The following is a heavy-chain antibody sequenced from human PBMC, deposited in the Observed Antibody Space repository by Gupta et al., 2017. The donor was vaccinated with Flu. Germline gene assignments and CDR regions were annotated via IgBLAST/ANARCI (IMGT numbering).Heavy chain of an antibody. V-gene: IGHV3-33*01. CDR1: GFTFSSYG. Sequence: QVQLVESGGGVVQPGRSLRLSCAASGFTFSSYGMHWVRQAPGKGLEWVAVIWYDGSNKYYADSVKGRFTISRDNSKNTLYLQMNSLRAEDTAVYYCARDAGGYSSGWHNCDYWGQGTLVTVSS. CDR2: IWYDGSNK. CDR3: ARDAGGYSSGWHNCDY. D-gene: IGHD6-19*01. J-gene: IGHJ4*02.